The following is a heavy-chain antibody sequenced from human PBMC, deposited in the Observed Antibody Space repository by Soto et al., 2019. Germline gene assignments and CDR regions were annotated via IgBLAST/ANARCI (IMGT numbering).Heavy chain of an antibody. V-gene: IGHV4-30-2*01. D-gene: IGHD3-3*01. CDR2: IYHTGTT. CDR1: GDPITSVGYS. Sequence: SETLSLTCAVSGDPITSVGYSWSWIRQPPGKALEWIGYIYHTGTTYYTAALKSRVTISLDRSKNRISLSLNSVTAADTAVYYCAATVFGEYSHYALDVWGQGTTVTAP. CDR3: AATVFGEYSHYALDV. J-gene: IGHJ6*02.